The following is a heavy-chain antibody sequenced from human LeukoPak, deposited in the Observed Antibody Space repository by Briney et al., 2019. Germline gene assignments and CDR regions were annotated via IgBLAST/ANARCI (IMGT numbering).Heavy chain of an antibody. Sequence: SETLSLTCAVYGGSFSDYYWSWIRQPAGKGLECIGRIYTSGSTNYNPSLKSRVTMSVDTSKNQFSLKLSSVTAADTAVYYCARGLYSSSLEGWGQGTLVTVSS. J-gene: IGHJ4*02. CDR2: IYTSGST. CDR1: GGSFSDYY. D-gene: IGHD6-13*01. V-gene: IGHV4-59*10. CDR3: ARGLYSSSLEG.